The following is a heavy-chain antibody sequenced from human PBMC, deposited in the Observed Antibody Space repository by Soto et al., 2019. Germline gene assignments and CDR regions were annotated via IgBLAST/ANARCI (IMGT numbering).Heavy chain of an antibody. CDR1: GFIFSDYS. V-gene: IGHV3-21*01. CDR3: ARDVSSGSYTAFDY. CDR2: ISTISSYI. Sequence: PGGSLRLSCAASGFIFSDYSMNWVRQAPGKGLEWVSSISTISSYIFYADSVKGRLTISRDNDKNSLYLQMNNVRAEDTAVYYCARDVSSGSYTAFDYWGQGTLVTVSS. D-gene: IGHD3-10*01. J-gene: IGHJ4*02.